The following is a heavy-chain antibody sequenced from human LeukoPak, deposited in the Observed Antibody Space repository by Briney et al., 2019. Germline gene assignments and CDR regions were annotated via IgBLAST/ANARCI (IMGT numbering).Heavy chain of an antibody. V-gene: IGHV4-39*07. D-gene: IGHD2-2*01. J-gene: IGHJ6*03. CDR3: ARPPGRYCSSTSCYPHYYYYMDV. CDR2: INHSGST. CDR1: GGSIGRGSYY. Sequence: SETLSLTCSVSGGSIGRGSYYWGWIRQPPGKGLEWIGEINHSGSTNYNPSLKSRVTISVDTSKNQFSLKLSSVTAADTAVYYCARPPGRYCSSTSCYPHYYYYMDVWGKGTTVTISS.